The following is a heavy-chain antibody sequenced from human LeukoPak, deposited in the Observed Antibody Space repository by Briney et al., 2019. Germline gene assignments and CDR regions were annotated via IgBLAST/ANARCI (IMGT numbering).Heavy chain of an antibody. J-gene: IGHJ5*02. Sequence: SETLSLTCTVSGGSISSYYWSWIRQPPGKGPEWIGYIYYSGSTNYNPSLKSRVTISVDTSKNQFSLKLSSVTAADTAVYYCARHRGWGDFWSQFDPWGQGTLATVSS. CDR2: IYYSGST. CDR1: GGSISSYY. D-gene: IGHD3-3*01. CDR3: ARHRGWGDFWSQFDP. V-gene: IGHV4-59*08.